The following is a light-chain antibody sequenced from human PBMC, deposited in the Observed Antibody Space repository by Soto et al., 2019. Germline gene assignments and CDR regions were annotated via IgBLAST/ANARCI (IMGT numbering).Light chain of an antibody. Sequence: DIQMTQSPSSLSASIGDRVTITCRASQGIFNYLAWYQKKPGKVPKLLIYAASTLQSGVPSRFSGSGSGTDFTLTISSLLPEEVATYYCQKYNSDPRPFGQGTKVDIK. CDR1: QGIFNY. CDR2: AAS. CDR3: QKYNSDPRP. V-gene: IGKV1-27*01. J-gene: IGKJ1*01.